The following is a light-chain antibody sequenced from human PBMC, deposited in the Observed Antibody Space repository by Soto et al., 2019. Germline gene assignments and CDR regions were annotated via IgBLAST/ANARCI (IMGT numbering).Light chain of an antibody. J-gene: IGKJ1*01. V-gene: IGKV3D-15*01. CDR3: QQYYNWWT. CDR1: QTLNNK. Sequence: ETVMRQSPANLSVSPGERVALSCRAGQTLNNKLAWYQQKPGQAPRLLIYDTSTRASGIPARFSGSGSGTEFTLTISSLQSEDSAVYYCQQYYNWWTFGQGTKVEIK. CDR2: DTS.